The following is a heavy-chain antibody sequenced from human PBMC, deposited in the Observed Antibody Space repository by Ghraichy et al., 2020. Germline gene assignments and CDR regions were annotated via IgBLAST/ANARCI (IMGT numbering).Heavy chain of an antibody. CDR2: ITISRRSI. D-gene: IGHD2-21*01. CDR3: ARASRVVRFYYYDGMDV. J-gene: IGHJ6*02. V-gene: IGHV3-48*02. CDR1: GFTLSNYN. Sequence: GGSLRLSCVGSGFTLSNYNMNWVRQSPGRGLEWVSYITISRRSIFYADSVKGRFTISRDNAKNSLSLQMNSLRDEDTAIYYCARASRVVRFYYYDGMDVWGQGTTVTVSS.